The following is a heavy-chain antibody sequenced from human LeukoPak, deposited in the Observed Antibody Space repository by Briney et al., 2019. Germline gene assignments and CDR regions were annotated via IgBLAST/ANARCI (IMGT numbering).Heavy chain of an antibody. CDR1: GFTFSSYA. D-gene: IGHD2-21*01. V-gene: IGHV3-23*01. Sequence: GGSLRLSCAASGFTFSSYAMSWVRQAPGKGLEWVSAISGSGGSTYYADSVKGRFTISRDNSKNTLYLQMNSLRAEDTAVYYCANVGGVPTNYGPAILDVWGQGTTVTVSS. CDR3: ANVGGVPTNYGPAILDV. J-gene: IGHJ6*02. CDR2: ISGSGGST.